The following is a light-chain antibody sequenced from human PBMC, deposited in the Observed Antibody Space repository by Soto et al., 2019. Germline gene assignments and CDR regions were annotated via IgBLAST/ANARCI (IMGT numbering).Light chain of an antibody. CDR2: GAS. Sequence: EIVMTQSPATLSVSPGERATLSCRTSHSVSSRLAWYQQKPGQAPRLLIYGASTRATGLPARFSGSGSGTAFTLTIISLQSEDFAVYYCQHYTNWPLTFGGGTKVDIK. CDR3: QHYTNWPLT. CDR1: HSVSSR. J-gene: IGKJ4*01. V-gene: IGKV3-15*01.